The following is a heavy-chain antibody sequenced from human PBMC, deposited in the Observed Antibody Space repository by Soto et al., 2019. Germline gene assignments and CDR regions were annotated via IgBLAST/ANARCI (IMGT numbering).Heavy chain of an antibody. V-gene: IGHV3-33*01. CDR1: GFTFSSYG. D-gene: IGHD6-19*01. Sequence: QVQLVESGGGVVQPGRSLRLSCAASGFTFSSYGMHWVRQAPGKGLEWVAVIWYDGSNKYYADSVKGRFTISRDNSKNTLYLQMNSLRAEDTAVYYCARDGRRLYSSGWYEVVFFDYWGQGTLVTVSS. CDR2: IWYDGSNK. CDR3: ARDGRRLYSSGWYEVVFFDY. J-gene: IGHJ4*02.